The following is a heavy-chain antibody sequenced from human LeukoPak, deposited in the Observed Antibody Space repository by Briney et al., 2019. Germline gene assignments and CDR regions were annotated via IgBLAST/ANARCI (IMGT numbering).Heavy chain of an antibody. V-gene: IGHV3-23*01. CDR2: ISGSGGST. D-gene: IGHD7-27*01. CDR1: GFTFSSYA. J-gene: IGHJ4*02. CDR3: AKDPNWGVALYYFDY. Sequence: GGSLRLSCAASGFTFSSYAMSWVRQAPGKGLEWVSAISGSGGSTYYAGSVKGRFTISRDNSKNTLYLQMNSLRAEDTAVYYCAKDPNWGVALYYFDYWGQGTLVTVSS.